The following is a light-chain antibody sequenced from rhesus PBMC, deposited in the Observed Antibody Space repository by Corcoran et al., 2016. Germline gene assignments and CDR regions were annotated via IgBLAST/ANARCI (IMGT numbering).Light chain of an antibody. CDR2: RAS. J-gene: IGKJ4*01. CDR3: QQHDNSPLT. V-gene: IGKV1-69*01. Sequence: DIQMTQSPSSLSASVGDRVTITCRASQGISNWLAWYQQKPGKTLKLLIYRASNLETGVPSRFSGSGAGTEFTLTISSLQPEDIATYYCQQHDNSPLTFGGGTKVEIK. CDR1: QGISNW.